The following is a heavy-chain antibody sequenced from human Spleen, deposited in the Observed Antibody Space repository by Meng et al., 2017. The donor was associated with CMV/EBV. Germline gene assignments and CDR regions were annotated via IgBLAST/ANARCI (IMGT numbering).Heavy chain of an antibody. CDR2: INHSGST. V-gene: IGHV4-34*01. CDR3: ARVPIRGGGNSWRDAFDI. Sequence: SETLSLTCAVYGGSFSGYYWSWIRQPPGKGLEWIGEINHSGSTNYNPSLKSRVTISVDTSKNQFSLKPSSVTAADTAVYYCARVPIRGGGNSWRDAFDIWGQGTMVTVSS. CDR1: GGSFSGYY. J-gene: IGHJ3*02. D-gene: IGHD4-23*01.